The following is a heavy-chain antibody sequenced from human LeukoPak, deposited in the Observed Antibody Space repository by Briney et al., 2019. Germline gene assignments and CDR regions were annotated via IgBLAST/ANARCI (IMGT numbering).Heavy chain of an antibody. D-gene: IGHD5-12*01. CDR3: AKGLTRGYSGKDSNDAFDF. Sequence: GRSLRLSCVASGFTFDAFAMYWVRQVPGKGLEWVSGINWNNGNIDYADSVKGRFTISRDNANNSLYLQMNSLKTDDMALYFCAKGLTRGYSGKDSNDAFDFWGQGTMVTVSS. CDR2: INWNNGNI. CDR1: GFTFDAFA. V-gene: IGHV3-9*03. J-gene: IGHJ3*01.